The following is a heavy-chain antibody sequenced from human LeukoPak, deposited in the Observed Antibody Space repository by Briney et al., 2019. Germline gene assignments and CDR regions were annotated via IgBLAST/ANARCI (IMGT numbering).Heavy chain of an antibody. CDR3: ATSPVVTQDY. CDR1: GFTFSSYG. J-gene: IGHJ4*02. D-gene: IGHD4-23*01. CDR2: ISGSGGST. V-gene: IGHV3-23*01. Sequence: PGGSLRLSCAASGFTFSSYGMSWIRQAPGKGLEWVPAISGSGGSTYYADSVKGRFTISRDNSKNTLYLQMNSLRAEDTAVYYCATSPVVTQDYWGQGTLVTVSS.